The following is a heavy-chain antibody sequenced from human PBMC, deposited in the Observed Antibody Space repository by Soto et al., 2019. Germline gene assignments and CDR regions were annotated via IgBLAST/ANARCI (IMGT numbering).Heavy chain of an antibody. V-gene: IGHV4-61*01. D-gene: IGHD6-19*01. CDR1: GGSVSSESYC. Sequence: SETLSLTCPVSGGSVSSESYCWSWVRQPPGGGLEWIGNILYSGSSRYNPSLKSRVTISLSTSKTQFSLRLTSVTAADTAVYYCARGMYNNGCNLDLWGQGIVVTVSS. CDR3: ARGMYNNGCNLDL. CDR2: ILYSGSS. J-gene: IGHJ5*02.